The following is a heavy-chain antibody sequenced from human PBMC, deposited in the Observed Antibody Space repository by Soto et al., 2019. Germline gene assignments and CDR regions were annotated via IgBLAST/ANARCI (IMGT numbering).Heavy chain of an antibody. CDR2: IYPGDSDT. J-gene: IGHJ6*02. CDR1: GYSFTNYW. CDR3: ARLNNYGMDG. Sequence: PGESLKISCKGSGYSFTNYWIAWVRQMPGKGLEWMGIIYPGDSDTRYSPSFQGQVTMSVDKSISTAYLQWSSLEASDTAMYYCARLNNYGMDGWGQGKTVTVYS. V-gene: IGHV5-51*01.